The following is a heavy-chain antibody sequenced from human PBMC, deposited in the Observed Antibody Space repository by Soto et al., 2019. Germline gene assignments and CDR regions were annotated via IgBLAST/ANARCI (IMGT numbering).Heavy chain of an antibody. CDR2: IRSKTNNYAT. D-gene: IGHD6-19*01. Sequence: GGSLRLSCAASGFTFSGSTMHWVRQASGKGLEWVGRIRSKTNNYATAFAASVKGRFTISRDDSKNTAYLQMNSLKTEDTAVYYCAGSEAREANFDYWGQGTLVTVSS. J-gene: IGHJ4*02. V-gene: IGHV3-73*01. CDR3: AGSEAREANFDY. CDR1: GFTFSGST.